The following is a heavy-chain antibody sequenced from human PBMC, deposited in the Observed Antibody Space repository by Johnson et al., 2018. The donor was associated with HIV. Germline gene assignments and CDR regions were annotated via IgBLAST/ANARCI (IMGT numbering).Heavy chain of an antibody. D-gene: IGHD2-21*01. CDR3: VCLRVSLSAFDI. CDR1: GFTFSSYW. CDR2: IKQDGSEK. V-gene: IGHV3-7*01. Sequence: MLLVESGGDMVRPGGSLRLSCAASGFTFSSYWMSWVRQAPGKGLEWVANIKQDGSEKYYVDSVKGRFTISRDNAKNSLYLQMNSLRAEDTAVYYCVCLRVSLSAFDIWGQGTMVTVSS. J-gene: IGHJ3*02.